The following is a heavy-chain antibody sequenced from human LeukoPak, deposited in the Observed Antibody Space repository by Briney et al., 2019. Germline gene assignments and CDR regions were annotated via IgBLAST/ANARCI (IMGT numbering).Heavy chain of an antibody. D-gene: IGHD1-14*01. J-gene: IGHJ4*02. CDR2: INPNSGDT. V-gene: IGHV1-2*02. Sequence: ASVTVSFKASGYTFTDYYIHWVRQAPGQGLEWMGWINPNSGDTNYAQNFQGRVTMTRDTSLSTAYMELSRLTSDDTAVYYCASSPSYIRYWGQGTLVTVSS. CDR1: GYTFTDYY. CDR3: ASSPSYIRY.